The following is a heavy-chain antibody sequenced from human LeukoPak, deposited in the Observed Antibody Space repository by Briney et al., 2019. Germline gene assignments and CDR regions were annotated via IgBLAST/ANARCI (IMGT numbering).Heavy chain of an antibody. CDR1: GGSISSGSYY. Sequence: SSQTLSLTCTVSGGSISSGSYYWSWIRQPAGKGLEWIGRIYTSGSTNYNPSLKSRVTISVDTSKNQFSLKLSSVTAADTAVYYCAGRLYYYDSSGYFGDAFDIWGQGTMVTVSS. CDR2: IYTSGST. CDR3: AGRLYYYDSSGYFGDAFDI. V-gene: IGHV4-61*02. J-gene: IGHJ3*02. D-gene: IGHD3-22*01.